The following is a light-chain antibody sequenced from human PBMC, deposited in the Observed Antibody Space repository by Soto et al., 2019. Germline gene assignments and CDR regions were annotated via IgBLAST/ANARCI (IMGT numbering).Light chain of an antibody. CDR3: AAWDDSLNGLWV. CDR2: ADN. CDR1: SSNIGRNT. Sequence: QAVVTQPPSASGTPGQRVTISCSGSSSNIGRNTVSWYQQVPGTAPKVLIHADNQRPSGVPDRFSGSKSGTSASLAISGLQAEDEADYYCAAWDDSLNGLWVFGGGTKLTVL. J-gene: IGLJ3*02. V-gene: IGLV1-44*01.